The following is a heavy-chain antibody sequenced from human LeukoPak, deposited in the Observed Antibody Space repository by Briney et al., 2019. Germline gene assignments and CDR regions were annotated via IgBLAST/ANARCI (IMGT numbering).Heavy chain of an antibody. J-gene: IGHJ4*02. CDR3: ARDRQIAY. CDR2: IKQDGSEK. CDR1: GLPFINYW. Sequence: GGALRLSCAASGLPFINYWLTWGRRAAGQGLEGVANIKQDGSEKHYVDSGKGGFTISRDNAKNSLYLQMNSLRAEDTAVYYCARDRQIAYWGQGTLVTVSS. V-gene: IGHV3-7*01.